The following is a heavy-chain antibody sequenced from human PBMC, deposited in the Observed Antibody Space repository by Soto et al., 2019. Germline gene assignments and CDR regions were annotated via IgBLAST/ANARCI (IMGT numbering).Heavy chain of an antibody. V-gene: IGHV1-18*01. CDR1: GYTFTSYG. CDR2: ISAYNGNT. D-gene: IGHD3-3*01. Sequence: ASVKVSCKASGYTFTSYGISWVRQAPGQGLEWMGWISAYNGNTNYAQKLQGRVTMTTDTSTSTAYMELRSLRSDDTAVYYCARDRFWGGYQNWFDPWGQGTLVTVSS. J-gene: IGHJ5*02. CDR3: ARDRFWGGYQNWFDP.